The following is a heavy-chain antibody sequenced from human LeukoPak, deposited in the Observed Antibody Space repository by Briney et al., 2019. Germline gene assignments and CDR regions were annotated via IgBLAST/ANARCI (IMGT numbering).Heavy chain of an antibody. CDR3: ARGGFYWFDP. J-gene: IGHJ5*02. Sequence: SETLSLTCTVSGDSISSGRRYWSWIRQPAGKGLEWIGRIHYSGNTKYNPSLNGRLSISVDTSKNQFSLNITPVTAADTAVYYCARGGFYWFDPWGQGTQVTVSS. CDR2: IHYSGNT. CDR1: GDSISSGRRY. D-gene: IGHD3-10*01. V-gene: IGHV4-61*02.